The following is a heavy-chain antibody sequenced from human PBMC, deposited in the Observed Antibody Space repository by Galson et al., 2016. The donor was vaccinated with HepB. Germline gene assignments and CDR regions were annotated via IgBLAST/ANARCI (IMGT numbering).Heavy chain of an antibody. J-gene: IGHJ3*02. CDR1: GFTFSSYA. CDR2: ISGCGAST. V-gene: IGHV3-23*01. D-gene: IGHD2-2*02. CDR3: ARGRTTSCNSAFDI. Sequence: SLRLSCAASGFTFSSYAMSWVRQAPGKGLEWVSVISGCGASTYYADSVKGRFTISRDNSKNTLYLQVNSLRVEDTAIYYCARGRTTSCNSAFDIWGQGTMVTVSS.